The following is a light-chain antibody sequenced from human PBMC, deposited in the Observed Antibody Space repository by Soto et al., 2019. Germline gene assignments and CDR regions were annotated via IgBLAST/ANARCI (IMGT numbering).Light chain of an antibody. Sequence: DIQLTQSPATLSASLRDRVTITCRASESVNSWLAWYQQKPGKAPKFLIYKASNLERGVPSRFSGSGSGTEFTLTTSSLHPDAFATYYCHQYNKYPCTFGQGTKV. V-gene: IGKV1-5*03. J-gene: IGKJ1*01. CDR2: KAS. CDR3: HQYNKYPCT. CDR1: ESVNSW.